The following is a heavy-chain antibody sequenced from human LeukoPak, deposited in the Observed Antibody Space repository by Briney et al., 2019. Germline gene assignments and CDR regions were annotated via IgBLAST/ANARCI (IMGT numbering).Heavy chain of an antibody. CDR3: ARNPFASPFDH. D-gene: IGHD2-21*01. J-gene: IGHJ4*02. Sequence: SETLSLTCTVSGASVSGDYWSWIRQPPGNGLEWIGYIYVSGNSNYNPSLKSRVSISLDTSKNQVSLTLTSVTAADTAVYYCARNPFASPFDHWGQGTLVAVSS. V-gene: IGHV4-59*08. CDR2: IYVSGNS. CDR1: GASVSGDY.